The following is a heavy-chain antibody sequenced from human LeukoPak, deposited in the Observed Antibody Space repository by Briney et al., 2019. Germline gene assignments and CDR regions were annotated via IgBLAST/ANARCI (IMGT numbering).Heavy chain of an antibody. Sequence: GGSLRLSCAASGFSFSTCAMNWVRQAPGKGLEWVSAISGSGSNTYYADSVKGRFTISRDNSKNTLYLQMNSLGAEDTAVYYCAKQVAAPGPIDYWGQGTLVTVPS. D-gene: IGHD5-12*01. CDR1: GFSFSTCA. V-gene: IGHV3-23*01. J-gene: IGHJ4*02. CDR3: AKQVAAPGPIDY. CDR2: ISGSGSNT.